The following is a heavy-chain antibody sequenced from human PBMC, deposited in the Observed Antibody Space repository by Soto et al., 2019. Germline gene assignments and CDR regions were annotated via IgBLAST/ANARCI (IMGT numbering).Heavy chain of an antibody. CDR3: AREFGSSGYYYGMDV. V-gene: IGHV1-69*08. Sequence: QVQLVQSGAEVKKPGSSVKVSCKASGGTFSSYTISWVRQAPGQGLEWMGRIIPILGIANYAQKFQGRVTITADKSTSTAYMELSSLRSEDTAVYYCAREFGSSGYYYGMDVWGQGTTVTVSS. J-gene: IGHJ6*02. CDR1: GGTFSSYT. CDR2: IIPILGIA. D-gene: IGHD3-22*01.